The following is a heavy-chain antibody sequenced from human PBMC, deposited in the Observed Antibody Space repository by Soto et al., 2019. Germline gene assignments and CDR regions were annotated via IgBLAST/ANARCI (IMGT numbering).Heavy chain of an antibody. Sequence: QVQLVESGGGVVQTGRSLRLSCAASGFTFSSYGMHWVRQAPGKGLEWVAVISYDGSNKYYADSVKGRFTISRDNSKNTLYLQMNSLRDEDTAVYYCAKAVGATTDWFDPWGQGTLVTVSS. CDR2: ISYDGSNK. V-gene: IGHV3-30*18. CDR3: AKAVGATTDWFDP. J-gene: IGHJ5*02. CDR1: GFTFSSYG. D-gene: IGHD1-26*01.